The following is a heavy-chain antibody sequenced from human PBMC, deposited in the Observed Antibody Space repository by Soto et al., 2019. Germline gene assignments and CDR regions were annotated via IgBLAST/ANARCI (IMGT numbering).Heavy chain of an antibody. V-gene: IGHV1-69*01. D-gene: IGHD6-25*01. CDR3: ARRLPAALNWFDP. J-gene: IGHJ5*02. Sequence: QVQLVQSGAEVKKPGSSVKVSCKASGGPFSSYAISWVRQAPGQGLEWMGGIIPIFGTANYAQKFQGRVTITADESTTTAYMELSCLRCEDSAVYYCARRLPAALNWFDPWGQGTLVTVSS. CDR2: IIPIFGTA. CDR1: GGPFSSYA.